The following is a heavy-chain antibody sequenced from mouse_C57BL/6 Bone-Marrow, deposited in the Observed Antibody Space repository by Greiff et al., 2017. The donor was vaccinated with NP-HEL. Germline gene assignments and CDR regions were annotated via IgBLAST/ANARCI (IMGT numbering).Heavy chain of an antibody. CDR3: ARRATAGWFAY. J-gene: IGHJ3*01. Sequence: QVQLQQSGAELVRPGSSVKLSCSASGYTFTSYWMHWVKQRPIQGLEWIGNIDPSDSETHYNQQFKDKATLTVDKSSSTAYMQLSSLTAEDSAVYYCARRATAGWFAYWGQGTLVTVSA. V-gene: IGHV1-52*01. D-gene: IGHD1-2*01. CDR1: GYTFTSYW. CDR2: IDPSDSET.